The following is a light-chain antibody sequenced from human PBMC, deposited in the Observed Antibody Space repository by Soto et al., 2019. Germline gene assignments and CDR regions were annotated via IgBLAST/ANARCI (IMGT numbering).Light chain of an antibody. Sequence: QSALTQPASVSGSPGQSITISCTGTSSDVGGYNYGSWYQQHPGKAPKLMIYDVRNRPSGVSIRFSGSKSGNTASLTISGLQAEDETDYYCSSYTSSSTRVFGGGTKVTVL. J-gene: IGLJ2*01. V-gene: IGLV2-14*01. CDR1: SSDVGGYNY. CDR3: SSYTSSSTRV. CDR2: DVR.